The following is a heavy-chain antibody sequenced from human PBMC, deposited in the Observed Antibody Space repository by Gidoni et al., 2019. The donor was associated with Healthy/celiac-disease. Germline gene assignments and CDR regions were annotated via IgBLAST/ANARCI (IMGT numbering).Heavy chain of an antibody. V-gene: IGHV3-33*01. CDR3: ARESAHSSSYDAFDI. CDR2: IWYDGSNK. J-gene: IGHJ3*02. CDR1: GFTFSSYG. Sequence: QVQLVESGGGVVQPGRSLRLSCAASGFTFSSYGMHWVRQAPGKGREWVAVIWYDGSNKYYADSGKGRFTISRDNSKNTLYLQMNSLRAEDTAVYYCARESAHSSSYDAFDIWGQGTMVTVSS. D-gene: IGHD6-6*01.